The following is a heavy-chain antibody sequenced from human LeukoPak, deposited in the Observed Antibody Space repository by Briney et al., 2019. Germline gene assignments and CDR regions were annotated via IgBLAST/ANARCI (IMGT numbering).Heavy chain of an antibody. CDR3: ARGPGLASQNPFDP. Sequence: ASVKVSFTSSGGTFSSYAISWVRQAPGQGLEWMGRIIPILGIANYAQKFQGRVTITADKSTSTAYMELSSLRSEDTAVYYCARGPGLASQNPFDPWGQGTLVTVSS. J-gene: IGHJ5*02. CDR2: IIPILGIA. CDR1: GGTFSSYA. V-gene: IGHV1-69*04. D-gene: IGHD1-14*01.